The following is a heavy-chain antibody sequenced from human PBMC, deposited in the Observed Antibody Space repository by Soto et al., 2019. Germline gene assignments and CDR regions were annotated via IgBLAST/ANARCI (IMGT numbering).Heavy chain of an antibody. CDR3: ARSQGSSTSLEIYYYYYYGMDV. D-gene: IGHD2-2*01. Sequence: QVQLVQSGAEVKKPGSSVKVSCQASGGTFSSYAISWVRQAPGQGLEWMGGIIPISETTNYAQTFPGRVTITANESKSTAYMELSSLRSEDTAVYYCARSQGSSTSLEIYYYYYYGMDVWGQGTTVTVSS. V-gene: IGHV1-69*01. CDR1: GGTFSSYA. J-gene: IGHJ6*02. CDR2: IIPISETT.